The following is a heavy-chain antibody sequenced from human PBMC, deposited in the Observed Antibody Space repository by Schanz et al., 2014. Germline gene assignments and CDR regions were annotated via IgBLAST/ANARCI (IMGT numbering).Heavy chain of an antibody. CDR3: ARGRRGDCRRTSCTYYFDY. J-gene: IGHJ4*02. D-gene: IGHD2-2*01. CDR1: GFMFTKYA. CDR2: IRFDASAK. V-gene: IGHV3-30*02. Sequence: VQLVESGGCLAQPGGSLRLSCVASGFMFTKYAMNWVRQAPGKGLEWVAYIRFDASAKYYGDSVEGRFTISRENGKNSLYLQMNSLRAGDTAVYYCARGRRGDCRRTSCTYYFDYWGQGTLVTVSS.